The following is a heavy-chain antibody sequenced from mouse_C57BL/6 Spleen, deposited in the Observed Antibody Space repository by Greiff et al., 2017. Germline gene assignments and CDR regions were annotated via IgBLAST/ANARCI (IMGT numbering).Heavy chain of an antibody. CDR2: IRNKANGYTT. CDR1: GFTFTDYY. J-gene: IGHJ2*01. CDR3: ARTTVVADYFDY. V-gene: IGHV7-3*01. D-gene: IGHD1-1*01. Sequence: EVKLVESGGGLVHPGGSLSLSCAASGFTFTDYYMSWVRQPPGKALEWLGFIRNKANGYTTEYSASVKGRFTISRDNSQSILYLQMNALRAEDSATYYCARTTVVADYFDYWGQGTTLTVSS.